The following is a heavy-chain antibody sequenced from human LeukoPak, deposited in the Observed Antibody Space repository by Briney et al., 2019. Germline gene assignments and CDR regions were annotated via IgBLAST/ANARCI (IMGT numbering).Heavy chain of an antibody. J-gene: IGHJ4*02. Sequence: GGSLRLSCAASGFTFSNYNMNWVRQAPGKGLEWVSSISSSNNYIYYADSVKGRFTIARDNAKNSLYLQMNSLRAEDTAVYYCARRSPNYYFDYWGQGTPVTVSS. CDR2: ISSSNNYI. CDR1: GFTFSNYN. CDR3: ARRSPNYYFDY. V-gene: IGHV3-21*06.